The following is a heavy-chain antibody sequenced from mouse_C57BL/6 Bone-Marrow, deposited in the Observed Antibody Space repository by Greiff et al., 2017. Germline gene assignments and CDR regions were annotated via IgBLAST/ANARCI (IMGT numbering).Heavy chain of an antibody. D-gene: IGHD1-1*01. J-gene: IGHJ4*01. V-gene: IGHV14-2*01. Sequence: EVNVVESGAELVKPGASVKLSCTASGFNIKDYYMHWVKQTTEQGLEWIGRIDPEDGETKYSPKFQGKATITADTSSNTAYLQLSSLTSDDTAVYYCARDSYYYGSSYAMDYWGQGTSVTVSS. CDR3: ARDSYYYGSSYAMDY. CDR1: GFNIKDYY. CDR2: IDPEDGET.